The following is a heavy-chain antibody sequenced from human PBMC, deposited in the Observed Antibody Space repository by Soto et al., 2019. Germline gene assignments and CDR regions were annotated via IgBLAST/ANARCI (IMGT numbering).Heavy chain of an antibody. J-gene: IGHJ4*02. CDR2: IYYSGNT. D-gene: IGHD5-12*01. V-gene: IGHV4-39*01. CDR3: TGLPFVGYSGYYFDY. Sequence: SETLSLTCTVSGGSISSSSYYWGWIRQPPGKGLEWIGSIYYSGNTYYNPSLKSRVTISVDTSKNQFSLKLSSVTAADTAVYYCTGLPFVGYSGYYFDYWGQGTLVTVSS. CDR1: GGSISSSSYY.